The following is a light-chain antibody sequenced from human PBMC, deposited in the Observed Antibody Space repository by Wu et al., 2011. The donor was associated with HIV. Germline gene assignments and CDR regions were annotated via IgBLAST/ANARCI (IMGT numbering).Light chain of an antibody. CDR3: QHYGNSPYT. CDR2: GAS. Sequence: EIVLTQSPGTLSLSPGERATLSCRASQSVSSYLVWYQQKPGQAPKLLIYGASSRATGIPDRFSGSGSGTDFTLTISRLEPEDFAVYYCQHYGNSPYTFGQGTNWRSN. CDR1: QSVSSY. J-gene: IGKJ2*01. V-gene: IGKV3-20*01.